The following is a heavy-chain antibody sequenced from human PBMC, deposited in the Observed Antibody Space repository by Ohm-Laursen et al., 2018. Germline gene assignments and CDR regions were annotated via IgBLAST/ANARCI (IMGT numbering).Heavy chain of an antibody. CDR2: ISYDGSNK. V-gene: IGHV3-30*18. D-gene: IGHD3-10*01. CDR3: AKVLLWFGEPHGMDV. CDR1: GFTFSSYG. J-gene: IGHJ6*02. Sequence: SSLRLSCSASGFTFSSYGMHWVRQAPGKGLEWVAVISYDGSNKYYADSVKGRFTISRDNSKNTLYLQMNGLRAEDTAVYYCAKVLLWFGEPHGMDVWGQGTTVTVSS.